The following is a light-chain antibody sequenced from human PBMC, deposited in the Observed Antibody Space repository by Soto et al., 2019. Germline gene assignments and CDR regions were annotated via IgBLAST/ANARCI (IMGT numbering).Light chain of an antibody. CDR1: QGISTF. V-gene: IGKV1-9*01. CDR2: AAS. CDR3: QQYGSSPLIT. J-gene: IGKJ5*01. Sequence: IQLTQSPSSLSASVGDRVTFTCRASQGISTFLAWYQQKAGKAPKPLIYAASTLQSGVSSRFSGSGSGTDFTLTISRLEPEDFAVYHCQQYGSSPLITFGQGTRLEIK.